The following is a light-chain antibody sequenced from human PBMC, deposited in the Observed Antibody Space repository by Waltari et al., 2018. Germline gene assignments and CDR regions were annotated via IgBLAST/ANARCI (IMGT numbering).Light chain of an antibody. J-gene: IGKJ2*01. CDR3: QHYDNWPPYT. CDR1: QSVSSN. V-gene: IGKV3-15*01. CDR2: GAS. Sequence: EVVMTQSQATLSVSPGERATLSCRASQSVSSNLAWYQQKPGQAPRLLIYGASTRATGIPTRFSGSGSGTEFTLTINSLQSEDFAVYYCQHYDNWPPYTFGPGTKLEI.